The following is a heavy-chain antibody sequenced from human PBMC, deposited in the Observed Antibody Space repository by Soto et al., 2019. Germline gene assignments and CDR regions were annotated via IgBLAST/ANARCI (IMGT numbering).Heavy chain of an antibody. Sequence: SVKVSCKASGGTFRSYAISWVRQAPGQGLEWMGGIIPIFGTANYAQKFQGRVTITADKSTSTAYMELSSLRSEDTAVYYCAREVVVVVAATRYYYYYYGMDVWGQGTTVTVSS. CDR2: IIPIFGTA. J-gene: IGHJ6*02. CDR3: AREVVVVVAATRYYYYYYGMDV. CDR1: GGTFRSYA. D-gene: IGHD2-15*01. V-gene: IGHV1-69*06.